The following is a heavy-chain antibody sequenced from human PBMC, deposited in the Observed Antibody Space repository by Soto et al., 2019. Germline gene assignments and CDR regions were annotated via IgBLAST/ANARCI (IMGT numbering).Heavy chain of an antibody. CDR2: ISSSSSYI. CDR1: GFTFSSYS. CDR3: ARVGIAAAGDPFDY. Sequence: GGSLRLSCAASGFTFSSYSMNWVRQAPGKGLEWVSSISSSSSYIYYADSVKGRFTISRDNAKNSLYLQMNSLRAEDTAVYYWARVGIAAAGDPFDYWGQGTLVTVSS. J-gene: IGHJ4*02. V-gene: IGHV3-21*01. D-gene: IGHD6-13*01.